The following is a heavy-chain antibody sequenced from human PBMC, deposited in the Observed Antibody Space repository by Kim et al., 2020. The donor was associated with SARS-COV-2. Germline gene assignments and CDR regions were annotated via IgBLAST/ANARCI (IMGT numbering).Heavy chain of an antibody. CDR3: GRSFDYYDSRGTDY. Sequence: ASVKVSCKTSGYSFTGYYIHWGRQAPGQGLEWMVWIYPFTSSSNIAPRFQGRVTMTSDRSTSTVYMELPSLRSDDTAVYFCGRSFDYYDSRGTDYWGEGT. CDR2: IYPFTSSS. CDR1: GYSFTGYY. V-gene: IGHV1-2*02. D-gene: IGHD3-22*01. J-gene: IGHJ4*02.